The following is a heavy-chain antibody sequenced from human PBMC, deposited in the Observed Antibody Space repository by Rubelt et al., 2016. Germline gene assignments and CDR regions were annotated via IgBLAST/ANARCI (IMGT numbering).Heavy chain of an antibody. J-gene: IGHJ4*02. CDR1: GASIRDRSGGSY. CDR2: LYYSGSI. Sequence: QVQLQESGPGLVKPSQTLSLTCTVPGASIRDRSGGSYWSWICQHPEKGLVWIGYLYYSGSIYYNPSRNSGVTIAVDTSKNRCSLKLGYVTAADTAVYYCAGEGRSYANFDYWGQGTLVTVSS. CDR3: AGEGRSYANFDY. D-gene: IGHD3-16*01. V-gene: IGHV4-31*03.